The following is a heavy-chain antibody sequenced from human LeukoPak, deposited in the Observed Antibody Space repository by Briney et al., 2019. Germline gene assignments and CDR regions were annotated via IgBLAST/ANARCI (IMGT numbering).Heavy chain of an antibody. D-gene: IGHD6-13*01. Sequence: QPGGSLRLSCAASGFTFSNYAMTWVRQAPGKGLGWVSTISGSGGSTYNADSVKGRFTISRDNSKNTLYLQMNSLRAEDTAVYYCAKDLKVAGTDYFYGMDVWGQGTTVTVSS. CDR3: AKDLKVAGTDYFYGMDV. CDR1: GFTFSNYA. J-gene: IGHJ6*02. V-gene: IGHV3-23*01. CDR2: ISGSGGST.